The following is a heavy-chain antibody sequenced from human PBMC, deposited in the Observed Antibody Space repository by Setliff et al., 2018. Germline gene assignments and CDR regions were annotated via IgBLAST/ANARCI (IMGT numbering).Heavy chain of an antibody. CDR3: ARHPAGQGAFDI. Sequence: SETLSLTCKVSGDSMNSGVYYWAWIRQPPGKGLEWIGRIYSGGTTYYNSSLKSRVTISVDTSKKQISLKLRSVTAADTAVYYCARHPAGQGAFDIWGQGTKVTVSS. J-gene: IGHJ3*02. CDR1: GDSMNSGVYY. CDR2: IYSGGTT. V-gene: IGHV4-39*01.